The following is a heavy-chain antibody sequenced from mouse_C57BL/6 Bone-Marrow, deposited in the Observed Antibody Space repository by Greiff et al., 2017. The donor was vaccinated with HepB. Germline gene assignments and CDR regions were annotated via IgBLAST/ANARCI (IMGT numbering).Heavy chain of an antibody. J-gene: IGHJ1*03. CDR1: GFTFSSYA. Sequence: EVMLVESGGGLVKPGGSLKLSCAASGFTFSSYAMSWVRQTPEKRLEWVATISDGGSYTYYPDNVKGRFTISRDNAKNNLYLQMSHLKSEDTAMYYCAREGGIYYYGSSFFWYFDVWGTGTTVTVSS. V-gene: IGHV5-4*01. CDR2: ISDGGSYT. D-gene: IGHD1-1*01. CDR3: AREGGIYYYGSSFFWYFDV.